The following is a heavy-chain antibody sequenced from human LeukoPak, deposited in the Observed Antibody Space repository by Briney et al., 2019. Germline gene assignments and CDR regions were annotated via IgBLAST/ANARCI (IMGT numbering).Heavy chain of an antibody. V-gene: IGHV1-2*02. J-gene: IGHJ6*03. CDR1: GYTFTGYY. CDR2: INPNSVGT. D-gene: IGHD3-3*01. Sequence: ASVKVSCKASGYTFTGYYMHWVRQAPGQGLEWMGWINPNSVGTNYAQKFQGRVTMTRDTSISTAYMELRSLRSEDTAVYYCARNFWSGYYIYYYYYYMDVWGKGTTVTVSS. CDR3: ARNFWSGYYIYYYYYYMDV.